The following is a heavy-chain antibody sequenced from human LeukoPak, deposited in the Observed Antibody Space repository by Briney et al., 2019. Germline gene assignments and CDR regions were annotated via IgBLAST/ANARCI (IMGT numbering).Heavy chain of an antibody. CDR1: GFTFDDYA. Sequence: GRSLRLSCAASGFTFDDYAMHWVRQAPGKGLEWVSGISWNSGSIGYADSVKGRFTISRDNAKNSLYLQMNSLRAEDTALYYCAKDSGRTTVTTFHYWGQGTLVTVSS. CDR3: AKDSGRTTVTTFHY. CDR2: ISWNSGSI. V-gene: IGHV3-9*01. J-gene: IGHJ4*02. D-gene: IGHD4-17*01.